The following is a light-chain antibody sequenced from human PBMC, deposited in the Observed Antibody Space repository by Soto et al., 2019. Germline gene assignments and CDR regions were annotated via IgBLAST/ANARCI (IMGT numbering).Light chain of an antibody. V-gene: IGLV2-14*01. CDR3: SSYTNTAALAV. CDR1: SSDVGRYNY. J-gene: IGLJ3*02. Sequence: QLVLTQPASVSGSPGQSITISCAGTSSDVGRYNYVSWYQQHPGEAPKLLIYEVSNRPSGISHRFSGSKSGNTASLTISGLQGEDEGDYYCSSYTNTAALAVFGGGTKVTVL. CDR2: EVS.